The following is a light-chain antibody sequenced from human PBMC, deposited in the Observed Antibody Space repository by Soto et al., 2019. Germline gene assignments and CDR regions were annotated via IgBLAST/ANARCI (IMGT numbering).Light chain of an antibody. V-gene: IGKV3D-15*01. CDR1: QSVNSH. J-gene: IGKJ4*01. CDR3: QQYNEWPLT. CDR2: GES. Sequence: EIVMTQSPASLSVSPGERVTLSCRDSQSVNSHLAWYQQKPGQAPRLLILGESTRATGTPARFSGSGSGTAFTLTITSLQSEDFAVYYCQQYNEWPLTVGGGTKVEIK.